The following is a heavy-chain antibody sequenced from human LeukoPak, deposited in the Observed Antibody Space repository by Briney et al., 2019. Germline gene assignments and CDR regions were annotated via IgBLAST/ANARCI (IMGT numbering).Heavy chain of an antibody. Sequence: PGGSLRLSCAASGFAVSSNFMSWVRQAPGKGLEWVSVIYSGGDTYYADSVKGRFTISRDNFKNTLYLQMNSLRAGDSAVYYCARDYCRDVSCSIRWFDPWGQGTLVTVSS. V-gene: IGHV3-66*02. D-gene: IGHD2-15*01. J-gene: IGHJ5*02. CDR3: ARDYCRDVSCSIRWFDP. CDR1: GFAVSSNF. CDR2: IYSGGDT.